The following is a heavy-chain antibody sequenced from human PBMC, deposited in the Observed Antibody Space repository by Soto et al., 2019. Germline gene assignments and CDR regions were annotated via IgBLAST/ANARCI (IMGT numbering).Heavy chain of an antibody. CDR2: TYYRSKWYN. V-gene: IGHV6-1*01. Sequence: SQTLSLTCAISGDSVSSDSATWNWIRQSPSRGLEWLGRTYYRSKWYNDYAVSVKSRITINPDTSKNQFSLQLKYVIPEDTAVYYCGRAHLGTDRYILDPCDPWGQGTMGIVSA. D-gene: IGHD3-16*01. CDR3: GRAHLGTDRYILDPCDP. J-gene: IGHJ5*02. CDR1: GDSVSSDSAT.